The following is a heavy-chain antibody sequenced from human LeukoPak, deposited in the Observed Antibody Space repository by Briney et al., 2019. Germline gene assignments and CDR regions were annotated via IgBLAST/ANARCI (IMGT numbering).Heavy chain of an antibody. J-gene: IGHJ3*02. D-gene: IGHD2-15*01. CDR3: ARWGSPGAFLI. CDR1: GFTFSSYS. CDR2: ISSSSSYI. Sequence: GGSLRLSCAASGFTFSSYSMNWVRQAPGKGLEWVSSISSSSSYIYYADSVKGRFTISRDNAKNSLYLQMNSLRAEDTAVYYCARWGSPGAFLIWGQGTMVTVSS. V-gene: IGHV3-21*01.